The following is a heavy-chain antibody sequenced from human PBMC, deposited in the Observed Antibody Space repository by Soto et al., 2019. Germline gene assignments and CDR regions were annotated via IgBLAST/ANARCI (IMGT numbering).Heavy chain of an antibody. V-gene: IGHV3-33*01. CDR3: ARVIGYSYGSYYYYYGMDV. D-gene: IGHD5-18*01. CDR2: IWYDGSNK. Sequence: HPGGSLRLSCAASGFTFSSYGMHWVRQAPGKGLEWVAVIWYDGSNKYYADSVKGRFTISRDNSKNTLYLQMNSLRAEDTAVYYCARVIGYSYGSYYYYYGMDVWGQGTTVTVSS. J-gene: IGHJ6*02. CDR1: GFTFSSYG.